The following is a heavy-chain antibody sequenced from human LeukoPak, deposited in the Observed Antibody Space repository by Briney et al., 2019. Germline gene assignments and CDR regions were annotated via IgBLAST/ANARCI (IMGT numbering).Heavy chain of an antibody. CDR3: ARAAYYDVWSKSYAPDI. V-gene: IGHV4-59*01. CDR1: GGSIGSYY. D-gene: IGHD3-3*01. CDR2: IYYSGST. J-gene: IGHJ3*02. Sequence: SETLSLACTVSGGSIGSYYWSWVRQPPGKGLEWIGYIYYSGSTNYNPSLRSRVTRSMDTSSTQFSLRLSSVPAADTAVYYCARAAYYDVWSKSYAPDIWSQGTMVTVSS.